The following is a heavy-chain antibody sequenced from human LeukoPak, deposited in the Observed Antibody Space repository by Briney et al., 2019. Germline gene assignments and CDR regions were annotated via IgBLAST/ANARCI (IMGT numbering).Heavy chain of an antibody. CDR1: GFTFSSYS. D-gene: IGHD3-10*01. J-gene: IGHJ5*02. CDR2: ISSSSYI. V-gene: IGHV3-21*04. Sequence: GGSLRLSCAASGFTFSSYSMNWVRQAPGKGLEWVSSISSSSYIYYADSVKGRFTISRDNAKNSLYLQMNSLRAEDTAVYYCAKALVDYYGSGSYYNVPFDPWGQGTLVTVSS. CDR3: AKALVDYYGSGSYYNVPFDP.